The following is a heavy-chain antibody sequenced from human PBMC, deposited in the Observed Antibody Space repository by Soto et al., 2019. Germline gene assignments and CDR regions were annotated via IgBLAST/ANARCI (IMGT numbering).Heavy chain of an antibody. D-gene: IGHD2-2*02. Sequence: GGSLRLSCAASGFTFSSYDMHWVRQATGKGLEWVSAIGTAGDPYYPGSVKGRFTISRENAKNSLYLQMNSLRAGDTAVYYCARGYCSRSSCYTGDAFDIWGQGTVVTVSS. J-gene: IGHJ3*02. V-gene: IGHV3-13*05. CDR2: IGTAGDP. CDR1: GFTFSSYD. CDR3: ARGYCSRSSCYTGDAFDI.